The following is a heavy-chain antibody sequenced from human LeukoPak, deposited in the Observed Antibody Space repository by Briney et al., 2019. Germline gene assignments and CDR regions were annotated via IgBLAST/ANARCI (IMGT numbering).Heavy chain of an antibody. CDR3: ARARRYRSSWYHDY. Sequence: KSGGSLRLSCAASGFGFSTYTMNWVRQAPGKGLDWVSYISSSSSTIYYADSVKGRFTISRDNANKSLYLQMNSLRDEDTAVYYCARARRYRSSWYHDYWGQGSLVTVSA. V-gene: IGHV3-48*02. CDR1: GFGFSTYT. J-gene: IGHJ4*02. CDR2: ISSSSSTI. D-gene: IGHD6-13*01.